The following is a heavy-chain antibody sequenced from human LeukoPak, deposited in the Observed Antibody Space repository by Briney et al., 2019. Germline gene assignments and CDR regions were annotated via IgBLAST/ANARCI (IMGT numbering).Heavy chain of an antibody. CDR1: GFTFSSYG. V-gene: IGHV3-30*18. CDR2: ISYDGSNK. CDR3: AKEPFDY. J-gene: IGHJ4*02. Sequence: GGPLRLSCAAPGFTFSSYGMHWVRQAPGKGLEWVAVISYDGSNKYYADSVKGRFTISRDNSKNTLYLQMNSLRAEDTAVYYCAKEPFDYWGQGTLVTVSS.